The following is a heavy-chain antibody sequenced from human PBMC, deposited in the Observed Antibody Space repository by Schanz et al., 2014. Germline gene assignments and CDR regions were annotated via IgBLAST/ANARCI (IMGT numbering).Heavy chain of an antibody. CDR3: ARTLVNGSRKWFVP. CDR1: GASVSSFY. CDR2: VYATGRT. Sequence: QVQLQESGPGLVKPSETLSLTCAVSGASVSSFYWSWIRQPAGKGLEWIGHVYATGRTKYNPSLKSRVTSSVDTSQKQISLKLTSVTAADTAVYYCARTLVNGSRKWFVPWGPGTQVTVSS. D-gene: IGHD3-10*01. V-gene: IGHV4-4*07. J-gene: IGHJ5*02.